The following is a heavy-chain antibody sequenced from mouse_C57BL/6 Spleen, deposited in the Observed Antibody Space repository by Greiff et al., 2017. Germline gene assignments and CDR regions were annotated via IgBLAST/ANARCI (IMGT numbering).Heavy chain of an antibody. V-gene: IGHV1-72*01. Sequence: QVQLQQPGAELVKPGASVKLSCKASGYTFTGYWMHWVKQRPGRGLEWIGGIVPKSGGTKYNEKFKSKATLPVDTSSSTAYMQLSSLTSLDSAVYYCSSSYYCTRCPWWGQGTLVTVSA. J-gene: IGHJ3*02. CDR2: IVPKSGGT. CDR3: SSSYYCTRCPW. CDR1: GYTFTGYW. D-gene: IGHD2-1*01.